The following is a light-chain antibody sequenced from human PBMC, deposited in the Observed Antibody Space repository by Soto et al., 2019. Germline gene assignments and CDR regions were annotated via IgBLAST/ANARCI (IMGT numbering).Light chain of an antibody. V-gene: IGLV2-14*03. CDR2: DVS. CDR3: NSYTGSSTPYV. J-gene: IGLJ1*01. Sequence: QSALTQPASVSGSPGQSITISCTGTSSDVGSYNYVSWYQQHPGKAPKLMIYDVSNRPSGVSNRFSGSKSGNTASLTISGLQAEDELDYYCNSYTGSSTPYVFGTGTKVTVL. CDR1: SSDVGSYNY.